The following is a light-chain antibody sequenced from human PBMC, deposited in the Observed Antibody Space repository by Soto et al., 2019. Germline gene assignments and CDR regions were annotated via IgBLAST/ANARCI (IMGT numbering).Light chain of an antibody. V-gene: IGLV1-40*01. J-gene: IGLJ2*01. CDR1: SSNIGADYG. CDR2: DNT. CDR3: QSFDSSLSGLV. Sequence: QSVLTQPPSASGTPGQRVTISYSGSSSNIGADYGVHWYQQFPETAPKLLIYDNTNRPSGVPDRFSGSKSGTSASLAITGLQAEDEADYYCQSFDSSLSGLVFGGGTKLTVL.